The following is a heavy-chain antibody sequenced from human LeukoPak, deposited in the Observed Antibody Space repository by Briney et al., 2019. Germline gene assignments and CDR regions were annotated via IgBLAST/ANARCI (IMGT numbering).Heavy chain of an antibody. Sequence: ASVKVSCKASGYTFTGYYMHWVRQAPGQGLEWMGWINPNSGGTNYAQKFQGRVTMTRDTSISTAYMELSRLRSDDTAVYYCARSQNYYDSSEDDYWGQGTLVTVSS. J-gene: IGHJ4*02. CDR2: INPNSGGT. CDR3: ARSQNYYDSSEDDY. D-gene: IGHD3-22*01. CDR1: GYTFTGYY. V-gene: IGHV1-2*02.